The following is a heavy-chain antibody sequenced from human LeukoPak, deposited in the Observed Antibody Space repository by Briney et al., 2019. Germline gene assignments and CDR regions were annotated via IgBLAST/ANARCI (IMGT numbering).Heavy chain of an antibody. CDR3: ARESYYDSSGYSHDAFDS. D-gene: IGHD3-22*01. CDR2: IYYSGNT. J-gene: IGHJ3*02. CDR1: GYSISSGYY. Sequence: SETLSLTCTVSGYSISSGYYWAWIRQPPGKGLEWIGSIYYSGNTYYKSSLKSRVTIAVDTSKNQFSLKLNSVTAADTAVYYCARESYYDSSGYSHDAFDSWGQGTMVTVSS. V-gene: IGHV4-38-2*02.